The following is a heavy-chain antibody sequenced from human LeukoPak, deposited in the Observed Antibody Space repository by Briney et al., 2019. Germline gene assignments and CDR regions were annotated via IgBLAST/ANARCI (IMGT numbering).Heavy chain of an antibody. CDR2: ISGSGGRT. D-gene: IGHD3-10*01. CDR1: GFTFTTYA. V-gene: IGHV3-23*01. J-gene: IGHJ4*02. CDR3: AKDQRSGSTDY. Sequence: GGSLRLSCAASGFTFTTYAMSWVRQAPGKGLEWVSAISGSGGRTNYADSVKGRSTISRDNSKNTLYLQMNSLRAEDTAVYYCAKDQRSGSTDYWGQGTLVTVSS.